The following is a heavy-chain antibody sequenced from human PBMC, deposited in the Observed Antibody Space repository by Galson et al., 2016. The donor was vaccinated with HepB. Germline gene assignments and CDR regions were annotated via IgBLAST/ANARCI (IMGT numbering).Heavy chain of an antibody. D-gene: IGHD1/OR15-1a*01. Sequence: SVKVSCKASGYSFISYYMHWVRQAPEQGLEWMGWINPNSGGTNYAQNFQGMVTLTRDTSISTAYMELSSLISDDRAGYYWARDKNFVGLGTTHDYWGQGTLVTVSS. J-gene: IGHJ4*02. CDR3: ARDKNFVGLGTTHDY. CDR1: GYSFISYY. V-gene: IGHV1-2*02. CDR2: INPNSGGT.